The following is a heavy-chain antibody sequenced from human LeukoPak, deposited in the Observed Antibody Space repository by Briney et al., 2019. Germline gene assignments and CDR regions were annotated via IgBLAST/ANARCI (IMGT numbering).Heavy chain of an antibody. V-gene: IGHV1-8*01. Sequence: GASVKVSCTASGYTFTSYDINWVRQATGQGLEWMGWMNPNSGNTGYAQKFQGRVTMTRNTSISTAYMELSSLRSEDTAVYYCARGLKSSSSLVYGMDVWGQGTTVTVSS. J-gene: IGHJ6*02. D-gene: IGHD6-6*01. CDR2: MNPNSGNT. CDR3: ARGLKSSSSLVYGMDV. CDR1: GYTFTSYD.